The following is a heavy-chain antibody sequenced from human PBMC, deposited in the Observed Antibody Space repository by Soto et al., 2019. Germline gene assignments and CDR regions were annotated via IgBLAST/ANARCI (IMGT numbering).Heavy chain of an antibody. V-gene: IGHV3-23*01. CDR1: GFTFSSYA. Sequence: GGSLRLSCAASGFTFSSYAMSWVRQAPGKGLEWVSAISGSGGSTYYADSVKGRFTISRDNSKNTLYLQMNSLRAEDTAVYYCAKDLRGYSGYDYFDYWGQGTLVTVSS. J-gene: IGHJ4*02. CDR3: AKDLRGYSGYDYFDY. D-gene: IGHD5-12*01. CDR2: ISGSGGST.